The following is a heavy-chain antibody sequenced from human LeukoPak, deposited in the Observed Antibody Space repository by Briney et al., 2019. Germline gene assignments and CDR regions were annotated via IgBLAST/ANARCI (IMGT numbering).Heavy chain of an antibody. CDR2: ISSSGRYI. CDR3: ARNFDSVTSAFAY. CDR1: GFTFSSFS. Sequence: PGGSLRLSRAASGFTFSSFSMNWLRQAPGKGLEWVSSISSSGRYIYYADSVKGRFIISRDNAKTSLFLQMNSLRAEDTAVYYCARNFDSVTSAFAYWGQGSLVTVSS. J-gene: IGHJ1*01. D-gene: IGHD2-21*01. V-gene: IGHV3-21*01.